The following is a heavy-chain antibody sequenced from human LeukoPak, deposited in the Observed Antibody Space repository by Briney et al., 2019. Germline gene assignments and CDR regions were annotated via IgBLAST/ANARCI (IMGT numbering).Heavy chain of an antibody. J-gene: IGHJ5*02. CDR2: VNWNGDST. D-gene: IGHD3-22*01. Sequence: RPGGSLRLSCAASGFTFIDYGMNWVRQAPGKGPEWLCDVNWNGDSTGYADSVKGRFTISRDNSKNSLYLQMNSLRVEDTALYYCARDQLLHRNWFDAWGQGTLVTVSS. CDR3: ARDQLLHRNWFDA. CDR1: GFTFIDYG. V-gene: IGHV3-20*04.